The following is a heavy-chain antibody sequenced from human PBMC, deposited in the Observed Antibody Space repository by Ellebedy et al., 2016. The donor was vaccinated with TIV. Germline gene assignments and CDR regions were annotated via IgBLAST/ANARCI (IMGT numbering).Heavy chain of an antibody. V-gene: IGHV1-3*01. J-gene: IGHJ4*02. CDR3: ARGEGEQWLGLFDY. CDR1: GYTFTSYA. CDR2: INAGNGNT. Sequence: ASVKVSXXASGYTFTSYAMHWVRQAPGQRLEWMGWINAGNGNTKYSQKFQGWVTMTRDTSISTAYMELSRLRSDDTAVYYCARGEGEQWLGLFDYWGQGTLVTVSS. D-gene: IGHD6-19*01.